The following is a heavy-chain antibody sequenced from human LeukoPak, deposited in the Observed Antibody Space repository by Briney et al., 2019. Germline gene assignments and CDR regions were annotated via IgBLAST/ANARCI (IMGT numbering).Heavy chain of an antibody. Sequence: PPGGSLRLSCAASGFTFSSYGMHWVRQAPGKGLEWVAVISYDGSNKYYADSVKGRFTISRDNSKNTLYLQTNSLRPEDTAVYYCARISRYGLDYWGQGTLVTVSS. CDR3: ARISRYGLDY. CDR2: ISYDGSNK. CDR1: GFTFSSYG. V-gene: IGHV3-30*03. J-gene: IGHJ4*02. D-gene: IGHD3-16*01.